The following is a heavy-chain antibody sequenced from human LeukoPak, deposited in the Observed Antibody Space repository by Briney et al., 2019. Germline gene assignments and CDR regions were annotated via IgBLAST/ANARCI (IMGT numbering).Heavy chain of an antibody. CDR2: ITGGGDTT. V-gene: IGHV3-23*01. Sequence: GGSLRLSCAASGFTFSSYSMTWVRQAPGKGLEWVSSITGGGDTTHFADSVKGRFAISRDNSRSTLYLQMTSLRAEDTAVYYCAKDGPSWGSYFHHWGQGTLVTVSS. CDR1: GFTFSSYS. CDR3: AKDGPSWGSYFHH. J-gene: IGHJ4*02. D-gene: IGHD3-16*01.